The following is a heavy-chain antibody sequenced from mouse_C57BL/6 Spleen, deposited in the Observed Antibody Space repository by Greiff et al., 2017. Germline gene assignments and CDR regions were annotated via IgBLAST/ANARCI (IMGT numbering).Heavy chain of an antibody. Sequence: VQLKQPGAELVMPGASVKLSCKASGYTFTSYWMHWVKQRPGQGLEWIGEIDPSDSYTNYNQKFKGKSTLTVDKSSSTAYMQLSSLTSEDSAVXYCARGGTTVVATGDYWGQGTTLTVSS. CDR2: IDPSDSYT. CDR3: ARGGTTVVATGDY. J-gene: IGHJ2*01. V-gene: IGHV1-69*01. D-gene: IGHD1-1*01. CDR1: GYTFTSYW.